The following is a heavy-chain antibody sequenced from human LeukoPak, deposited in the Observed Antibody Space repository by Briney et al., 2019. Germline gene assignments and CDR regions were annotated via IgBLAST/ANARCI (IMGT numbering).Heavy chain of an antibody. CDR3: AKDSYYYYYMDV. CDR1: GFTFSNYE. J-gene: IGHJ6*03. CDR2: ISTSGSTI. V-gene: IGHV3-48*03. Sequence: GGSLRLSCAASGFTFSNYEMNWVRQAPGKGLEWVSYISTSGSTIYYADSVKGRFTISRDNAKNSLYLQMNSLRAEDTAVYYCAKDSYYYYYMDVWGKGTTVTVSS.